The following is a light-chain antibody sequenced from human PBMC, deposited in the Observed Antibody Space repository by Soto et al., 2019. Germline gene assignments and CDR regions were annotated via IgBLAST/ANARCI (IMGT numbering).Light chain of an antibody. Sequence: EIVLTQSPATLSFSPGERATLSCRASQTISGYLAWYQQKPGQAPRLVIYDTSNRATGIPARFSGSESGTDFTLSISSLEPEDFAVYFCQQRSSWPLTFGGGTKVDIK. J-gene: IGKJ4*01. CDR1: QTISGY. CDR3: QQRSSWPLT. CDR2: DTS. V-gene: IGKV3-11*01.